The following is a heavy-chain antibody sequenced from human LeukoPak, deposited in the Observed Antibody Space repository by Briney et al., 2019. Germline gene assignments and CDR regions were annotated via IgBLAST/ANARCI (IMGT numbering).Heavy chain of an antibody. CDR3: ASRIRGGYVFY. V-gene: IGHV4-34*01. CDR2: INHSGSA. Sequence: SETLSLTCAVSGGSFSGYYWTWIRQPPGKGLEWIGEINHSGSANYSPSLSSRVTISLDMSENQFSLKLTSVTAAGTAVYYCASRIRGGYVFYWGQGTLVTVSS. J-gene: IGHJ4*02. D-gene: IGHD5-12*01. CDR1: GGSFSGYY.